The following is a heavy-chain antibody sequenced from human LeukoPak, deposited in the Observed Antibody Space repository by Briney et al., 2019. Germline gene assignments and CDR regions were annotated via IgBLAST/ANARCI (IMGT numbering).Heavy chain of an antibody. CDR3: ARSIWYNRQYYFDP. V-gene: IGHV1-3*01. J-gene: IGHJ4*02. CDR1: GYSFNNYA. D-gene: IGHD6-13*01. Sequence: GASVKVSCKASGYSFNNYAMQWVRQAPGQRLEWMRWINCGNGKTKYSEKFQGRVTITRDQSATTAYLDLSSLGSEDTAVYYCARSIWYNRQYYFDPWGQGTLVTVSS. CDR2: INCGNGKT.